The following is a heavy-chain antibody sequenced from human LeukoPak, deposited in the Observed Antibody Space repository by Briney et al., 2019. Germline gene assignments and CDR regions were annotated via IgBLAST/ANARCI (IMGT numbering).Heavy chain of an antibody. V-gene: IGHV3-33*08. Sequence: GGSLRLSCAASGFTFSSYAMSWVRQAPGKGLEWVAVIWYDGSNKFYADSVKGRFTISRDNSKNTLYVQMNSLRAADMAVYYCARDNADAFDIWGQGTMVTVSS. J-gene: IGHJ3*02. CDR1: GFTFSSYA. CDR3: ARDNADAFDI. CDR2: IWYDGSNK.